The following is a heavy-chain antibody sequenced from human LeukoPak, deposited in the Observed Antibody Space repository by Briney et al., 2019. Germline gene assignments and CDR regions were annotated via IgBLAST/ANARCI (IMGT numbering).Heavy chain of an antibody. V-gene: IGHV3-30*18. D-gene: IGHD6-13*01. CDR2: ISYDGSNK. CDR3: AKDSYSKGDF. CDR1: GFTFSSYG. J-gene: IGHJ4*02. Sequence: GGSLRLSCAASGFTFSSYGMHWVRQAPGKGLEWVAVISYDGSNKYYADSVKGRFTISRDDSKNTLYLQMNSLRAEDTAVYYCAKDSYSKGDFWGQGVLVTVSS.